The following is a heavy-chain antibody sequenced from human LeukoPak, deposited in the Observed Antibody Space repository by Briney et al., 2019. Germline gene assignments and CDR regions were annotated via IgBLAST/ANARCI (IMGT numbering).Heavy chain of an antibody. D-gene: IGHD2-2*01. V-gene: IGHV4-34*01. Sequence: SETLSLTCAVYGGSFSGYYWSWIRQPPGKGLEWIGEINHSGSTNYNPSLKSRVTISVDTSKNQFSLKLSSVTAADTAVYYCARGSRPRIVVVPAAISRNYGMDVWGQGTTVTVSS. CDR2: INHSGST. CDR3: ARGSRPRIVVVPAAISRNYGMDV. CDR1: GGSFSGYY. J-gene: IGHJ6*02.